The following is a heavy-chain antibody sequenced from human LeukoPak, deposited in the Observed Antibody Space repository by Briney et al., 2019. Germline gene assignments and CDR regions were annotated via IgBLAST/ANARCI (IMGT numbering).Heavy chain of an antibody. CDR1: GGSISSSNW. V-gene: IGHV4-4*02. Sequence: PSETLSLTCAVCGGSISSSNWWSWVRQPPGKGLEWIGEIYHSGSTNYNPSLKSRLTMSLDTSKNQFSLRLSSVTAADTAVYFCARGAAGTGAADYWGQGTLVTVSS. CDR2: IYHSGST. J-gene: IGHJ4*02. D-gene: IGHD6-13*01. CDR3: ARGAAGTGAADY.